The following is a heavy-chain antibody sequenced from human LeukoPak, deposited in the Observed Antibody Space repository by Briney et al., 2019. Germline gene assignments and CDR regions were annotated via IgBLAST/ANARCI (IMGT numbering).Heavy chain of an antibody. CDR1: GGTFSSYT. V-gene: IGHV1-69*02. CDR3: ARFYYDQGDAFDI. D-gene: IGHD3-22*01. Sequence: SVKASCKASGGTFSSYTISWVRQAPGQGLEWMGRIIPILGIANYAQKFQGRVTITADKSTSTAYMELSSLRSEDTAVYYCARFYYDQGDAFDIWGQGTMVTVSS. CDR2: IIPILGIA. J-gene: IGHJ3*02.